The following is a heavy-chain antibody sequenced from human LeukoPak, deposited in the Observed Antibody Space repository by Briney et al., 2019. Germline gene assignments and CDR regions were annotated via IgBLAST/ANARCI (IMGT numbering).Heavy chain of an antibody. CDR3: AKDSSSWYLTRYYYYGMDV. V-gene: IGHV3-43*02. D-gene: IGHD6-13*01. CDR2: ISGDGGST. J-gene: IGHJ6*02. CDR1: GFTFDDYA. Sequence: GGSLRLSCAASGFTFDDYAMHWVRQAPGKGLEWVSLISGDGGSTYYADSVKGRFTISRDNSKNSLYLQMNSLRTEDTALYYCAKDSSSWYLTRYYYYGMDVWGQGTTVTVSS.